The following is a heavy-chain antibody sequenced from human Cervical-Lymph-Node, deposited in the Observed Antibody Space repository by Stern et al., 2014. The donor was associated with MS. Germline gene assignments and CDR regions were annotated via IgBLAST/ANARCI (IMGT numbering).Heavy chain of an antibody. CDR3: ARTTVAHMFDAFDM. Sequence: QVQPQESGPGLVKPSETLSLTCTVSGGSLSTYYWTWIRQPPGKGLECLGYIQYSGSTNYNPSLKSRVTISVDMSNNQFSLRLTSVTAADTAVYYCARTTVAHMFDAFDMWGHGTMVTVSS. CDR1: GGSLSTYY. J-gene: IGHJ3*02. CDR2: IQYSGST. D-gene: IGHD4-23*01. V-gene: IGHV4-59*13.